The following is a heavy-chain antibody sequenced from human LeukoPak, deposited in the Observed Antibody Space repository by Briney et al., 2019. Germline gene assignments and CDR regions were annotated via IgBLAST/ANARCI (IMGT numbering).Heavy chain of an antibody. Sequence: SETLSLTCTVSGGSISSYYWSWIRQPPGKGLEWIGYIYYSGSTNYNPSLKSRVTISVDTSKNQFSLKLSSVTAADTAVYYCARVHCSGGSRNHYYYYYYGMDVWGQGTTVTVSS. CDR3: ARVHCSGGSRNHYYYYYYGMDV. D-gene: IGHD2-15*01. CDR1: GGSISSYY. V-gene: IGHV4-59*01. J-gene: IGHJ6*02. CDR2: IYYSGST.